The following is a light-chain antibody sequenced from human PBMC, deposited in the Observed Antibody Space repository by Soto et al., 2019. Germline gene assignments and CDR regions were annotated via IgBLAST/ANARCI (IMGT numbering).Light chain of an antibody. Sequence: EIVLTQSPGILSLSPGERATLSCRASQSVSGTYLAWYQQTPGQAPRLLIYGASSRATGIPDRFSGSGSGTDYTLTISRLEPEDCTVYYCQQYGTLPTTFGPGTKVDVK. V-gene: IGKV3-20*01. CDR1: QSVSGTY. CDR3: QQYGTLPTT. CDR2: GAS. J-gene: IGKJ3*01.